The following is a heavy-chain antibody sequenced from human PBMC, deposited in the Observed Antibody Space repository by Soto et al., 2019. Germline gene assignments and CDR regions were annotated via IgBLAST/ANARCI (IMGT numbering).Heavy chain of an antibody. D-gene: IGHD3-16*02. CDR2: ILPMFDRP. J-gene: IGHJ4*02. CDR3: TRSIASGGVIGGFDY. V-gene: IGHV1-69*01. Sequence: QVQLVQSETEVKKPGSAVRVSCKASGGTFNRYAMNWVRQAPGQGLEWMGGILPMFDRPRYAQKLQGRVTITVDEPTTTAYMELSSLRSDDTAVYYCTRSIASGGVIGGFDYWGQGTLVTVSS. CDR1: GGTFNRYA.